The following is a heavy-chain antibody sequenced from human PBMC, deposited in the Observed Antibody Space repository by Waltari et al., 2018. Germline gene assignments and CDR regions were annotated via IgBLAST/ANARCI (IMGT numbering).Heavy chain of an antibody. CDR3: ARTSYGSGVFDY. CDR2: IYYSGST. V-gene: IGHV4-59*11. J-gene: IGHJ4*02. CDR1: GGSISSHY. D-gene: IGHD3-3*01. Sequence: QVQLQESGPGLVKPSETLSLTCTVSGGSISSHYWSWIRQPPGKGLEWIGYIYYSGSTNYNPSRKSRVTISVDTSKNQFSLKLSSVTAADTAVYYCARTSYGSGVFDYWGQGTLVTVSS.